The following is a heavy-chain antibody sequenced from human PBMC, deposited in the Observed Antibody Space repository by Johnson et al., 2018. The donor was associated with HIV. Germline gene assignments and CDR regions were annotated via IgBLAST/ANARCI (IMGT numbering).Heavy chain of an antibody. CDR2: IYSGGST. CDR1: GFTFSSHA. V-gene: IGHV3-NL1*01. J-gene: IGHJ3*02. Sequence: QVQLMESGGGVVPPGRSLRLSCAASGFTFSSHAMHWVRQAPGKGLEWVSVIYSGGSTYYADSVKARFTISRDNSKNTLYLQMNSLRAEDTAVYYCACLAHDAFDIWGQGTMVTVSS. CDR3: ACLAHDAFDI. D-gene: IGHD3-16*01.